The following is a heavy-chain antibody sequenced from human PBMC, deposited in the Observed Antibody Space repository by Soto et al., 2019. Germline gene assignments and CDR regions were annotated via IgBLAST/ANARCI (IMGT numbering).Heavy chain of an antibody. V-gene: IGHV1-69*01. CDR2: IIPIFGTA. D-gene: IGHD6-6*01. J-gene: IGHJ6*02. Sequence: QVQLVQSGAEVKKPGSSVKVSCKASGGTFSSYAISWVRQAPGQGLEWMGGIIPIFGTANYAQKFQGRVTITADESTSTAYVELSSLRSEDTAVYYCARDLPYSSSPYYYYGMDVWGQGTTVTVSS. CDR1: GGTFSSYA. CDR3: ARDLPYSSSPYYYYGMDV.